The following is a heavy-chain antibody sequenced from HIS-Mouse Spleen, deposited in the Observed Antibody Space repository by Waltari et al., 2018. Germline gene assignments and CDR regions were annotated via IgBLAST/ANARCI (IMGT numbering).Heavy chain of an antibody. V-gene: IGHV4-39*01. CDR1: GGSTRSSSYY. CDR2: IYYSGST. J-gene: IGHJ2*01. D-gene: IGHD3-10*01. Sequence: QLQLQESGPGLVKPSETLSLTCTVSGGSTRSSSYYWGWIRQPPGKGLEWIGSIYYSGSTYYNPSLKSRVTISVDTSKNQFSLNLSSVTAADTAVYYCARTRGYWYFDLWGRGTLVTVSS. CDR3: ARTRGYWYFDL.